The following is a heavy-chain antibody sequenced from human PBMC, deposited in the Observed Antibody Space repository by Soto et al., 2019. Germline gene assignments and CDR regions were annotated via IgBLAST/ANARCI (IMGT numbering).Heavy chain of an antibody. J-gene: IGHJ6*03. Sequence: QLLESGPGLVKPSETLSLTCTVSGGSISSSSYYWGWIRQPPGKGLEWIGSIYYSGSTYYNPSLKSRVTISVDTSKNQFSLKLSSVTAADTAVYYCARQGYDFWSGYYGLGYYYYYMDVWGKGTTVTVSS. CDR3: ARQGYDFWSGYYGLGYYYYYMDV. V-gene: IGHV4-39*01. CDR1: GGSISSSSYY. D-gene: IGHD3-3*01. CDR2: IYYSGST.